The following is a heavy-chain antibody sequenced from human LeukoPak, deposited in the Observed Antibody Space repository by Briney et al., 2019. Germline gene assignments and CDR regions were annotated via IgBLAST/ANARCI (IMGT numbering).Heavy chain of an antibody. CDR3: ARGLHEYGSGSYLATLFDY. CDR1: GFTFSSYA. CDR2: ISYDGSNK. J-gene: IGHJ4*02. D-gene: IGHD3-10*01. Sequence: GGSLRLSCAASGFTFSSYAMRWVRQAPGKGLEWVAVISYDGSNKYYADSVKGRFTISRDNSKNTLYLQMNSLRDEDTAVYYCARGLHEYGSGSYLATLFDYWGQGTLVTVSS. V-gene: IGHV3-30-3*01.